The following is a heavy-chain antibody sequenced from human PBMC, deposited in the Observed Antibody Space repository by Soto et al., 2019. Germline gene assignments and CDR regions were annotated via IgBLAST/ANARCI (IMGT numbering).Heavy chain of an antibody. CDR3: ARSQDIVVVPAAILISYWFGP. CDR2: ISAYNGNT. V-gene: IGHV1-18*01. Sequence: ASVKVSCKASGYTFTSYGISCVRQAPGQGLEWMGWISAYNGNTDYAQKLQGRVTMTTDTSTSTAYMELRSLRSDDTAVYYCARSQDIVVVPAAILISYWFGPWGQGTLVTVSS. CDR1: GYTFTSYG. D-gene: IGHD2-2*01. J-gene: IGHJ5*02.